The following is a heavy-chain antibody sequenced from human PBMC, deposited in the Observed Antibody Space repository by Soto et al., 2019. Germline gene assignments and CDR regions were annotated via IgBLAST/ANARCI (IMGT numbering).Heavy chain of an antibody. V-gene: IGHV4-34*01. D-gene: IGHD6-13*01. J-gene: IGHJ5*02. Sequence: SETMSLTCAVYSGSFSGYYWSWIRQPPGKGLEWIGEINHSGSTNYNPSLKSRVTISVDTSKNQFSLKLSSVTAADTAVYYCARVGQQLVRYWFDPWGQGTLVTVSS. CDR2: INHSGST. CDR1: SGSFSGYY. CDR3: ARVGQQLVRYWFDP.